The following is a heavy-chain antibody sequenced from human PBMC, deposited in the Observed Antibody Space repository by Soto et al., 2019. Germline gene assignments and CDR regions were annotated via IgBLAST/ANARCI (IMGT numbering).Heavy chain of an antibody. V-gene: IGHV1-46*01. CDR3: ARGGHVVVVTAALAY. Sequence: QVQLVQSGAEVKKPGASVKVSCKASGDTFTDYYIHWVRQAPGQGLEWMGTVNPSGGHTTYEQHSLGRMTMTRDTSTSTLYMALTSLTSEDTAVYYCARGGHVVVVTAALAYWGQGTLVTVSS. J-gene: IGHJ4*02. CDR1: GDTFTDYY. CDR2: VNPSGGHT. D-gene: IGHD2-21*02.